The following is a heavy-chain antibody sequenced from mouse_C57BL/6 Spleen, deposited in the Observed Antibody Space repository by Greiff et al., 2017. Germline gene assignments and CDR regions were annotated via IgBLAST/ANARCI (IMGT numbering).Heavy chain of an antibody. CDR3: TRKTYSNYDAMDY. V-gene: IGHV1-15*01. CDR1: GYTFTDYE. D-gene: IGHD2-5*01. Sequence: VQLQQSGAELVRPGASVTLSCRASGYTFTDYEMHWVMQTPVHGLEWIGAIDPETGGTAYNQKFKGKAILTADKSSSTAYMELRSLTSEDSAVYYCTRKTYSNYDAMDYWGQGTSVTVSS. CDR2: IDPETGGT. J-gene: IGHJ4*01.